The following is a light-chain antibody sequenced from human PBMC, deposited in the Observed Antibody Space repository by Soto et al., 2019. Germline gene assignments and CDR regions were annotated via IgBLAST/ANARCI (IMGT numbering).Light chain of an antibody. CDR2: DAS. V-gene: IGKV1-5*01. CDR3: PQYNSGPPRR. CDR1: QTIVTW. J-gene: IGKJ1*01. Sequence: DLQVNQSASTLPAYIDDRVTITCRASQTIVTWLAWYQQKPGKAPKLLIYDASTLESGVPSRFGGTGYGTEFTLAISSPQPQVFVDCFCPQYNSGPPRRFGHGTKG.